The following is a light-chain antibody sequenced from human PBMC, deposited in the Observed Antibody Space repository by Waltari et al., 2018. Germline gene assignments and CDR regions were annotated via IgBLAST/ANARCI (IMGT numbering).Light chain of an antibody. Sequence: QSVLTQPPSVSGAPGQGVPIPCPGTGSDIGAGFVVHWSQQLPRAAPKLLIYGSSSRPLGVPDRFFGSTSGTSASLAITGLQAEDEADYYCQSYDTSLSVVFGGGTKLTVL. CDR1: GSDIGAGFV. CDR3: QSYDTSLSVV. J-gene: IGLJ3*02. CDR2: GSS. V-gene: IGLV1-40*01.